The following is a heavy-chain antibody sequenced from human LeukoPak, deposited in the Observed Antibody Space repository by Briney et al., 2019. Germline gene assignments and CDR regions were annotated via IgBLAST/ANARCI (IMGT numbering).Heavy chain of an antibody. CDR2: IYYSGST. D-gene: IGHD1-1*01. CDR1: GGHISSNY. V-gene: IGHV4-59*01. Sequence: SETLSLTCTVSGGHISSNYWSWIRQPPGKGLEWIGYIYYSGSTNYNPSLKSRVTISVDTSKNQFSLKLNSVTAADTAVYYCARDPRGGTSRDNWFDPWGQGTLVTVSS. J-gene: IGHJ5*02. CDR3: ARDPRGGTSRDNWFDP.